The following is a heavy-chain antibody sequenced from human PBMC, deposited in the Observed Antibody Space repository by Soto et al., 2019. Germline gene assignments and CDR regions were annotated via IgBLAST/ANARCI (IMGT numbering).Heavy chain of an antibody. CDR3: ARERGLWFGELSGPYYYYYGMDV. Sequence: VGSLRLSCAASGFTFSSYGMHWVRQAPGKGLEWVAVIWYDGSNKYYADSAKGRFTISRDNSKNTLYLQMNSLRAEDTAVYYCARERGLWFGELSGPYYYYYGMDVWGQGTTVTVSS. J-gene: IGHJ6*02. D-gene: IGHD3-10*01. V-gene: IGHV3-33*01. CDR2: IWYDGSNK. CDR1: GFTFSSYG.